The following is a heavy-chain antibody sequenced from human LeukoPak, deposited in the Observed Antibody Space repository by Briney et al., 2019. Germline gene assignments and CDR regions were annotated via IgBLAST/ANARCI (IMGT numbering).Heavy chain of an antibody. CDR3: ARREQWLVGDDY. CDR2: ISAYNGNT. Sequence: ASVTVSFTASGYTFTSYGISWVRQAPGQGLEWMGWISAYNGNTNYAQKLQGRVTITTDTSTSTAYMELRSLRSDDTAVYYCARREQWLVGDDYWGQGTLVTVSS. V-gene: IGHV1-18*01. J-gene: IGHJ4*02. D-gene: IGHD6-19*01. CDR1: GYTFTSYG.